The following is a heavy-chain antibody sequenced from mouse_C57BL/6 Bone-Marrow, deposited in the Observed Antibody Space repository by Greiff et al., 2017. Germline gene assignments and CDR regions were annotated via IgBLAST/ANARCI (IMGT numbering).Heavy chain of an antibody. J-gene: IGHJ4*01. CDR2: IDPSDSYT. V-gene: IGHV1-69*01. CDR1: GYTFTSYW. CDR3: AREREGSSGYYYARDY. Sequence: QQSCKASGYTFTSYWMHWVKQRPGQGLEWIGEIDPSDSYTNYNQKFKGKSTLTVDKTSSTAYMQLSSLTSEDSAVYYCAREREGSSGYYYARDYWGQGTSVTVSS. D-gene: IGHD3-2*02.